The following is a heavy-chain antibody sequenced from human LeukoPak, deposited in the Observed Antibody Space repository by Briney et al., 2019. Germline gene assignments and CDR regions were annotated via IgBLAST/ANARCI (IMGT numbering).Heavy chain of an antibody. CDR2: IYQSGST. V-gene: IGHV4-38-2*01. J-gene: IGHJ5*01. Sequence: SETLSLTCAVSGYSISSDYYWGWSRPPPGKGLEGIGSIYQSGSTHYKRSLKSRVTISVDTSKNQFSLKLNSVTAADTAVYYCARTSSWYFDFWGQGTLVTVSS. CDR3: ARTSSWYFDF. CDR1: GYSISSDYY. D-gene: IGHD6-13*01.